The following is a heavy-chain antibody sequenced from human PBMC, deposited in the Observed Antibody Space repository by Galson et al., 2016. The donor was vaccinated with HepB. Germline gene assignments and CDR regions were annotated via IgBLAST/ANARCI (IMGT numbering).Heavy chain of an antibody. Sequence: PALVKPTQTLTLTCTFSGFSLRSSAMCVSWIRQPPGKALEWLALIDRDDDKYYSAPLKPRLTSSKDTSQNQVVLTMTSMDPVDTATYQCARSTPYCGYSQGLNWFDPWGQGTLVTVSS. V-gene: IGHV2-70*01. CDR3: ARSTPYCGYSQGLNWFDP. J-gene: IGHJ5*02. CDR1: GFSLRSSAMC. D-gene: IGHD5-18*01. CDR2: IDRDDDK.